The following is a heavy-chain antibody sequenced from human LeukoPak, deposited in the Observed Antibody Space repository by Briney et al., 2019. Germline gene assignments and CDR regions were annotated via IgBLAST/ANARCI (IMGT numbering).Heavy chain of an antibody. CDR3: ARDGRHLNAFDI. Sequence: GGSLRLSCAASGFTFSSYSMNWVRQAPGKGLEWVSSISSSSSYIYYADSVKGRFTISRDNAKNSLYLQMNSLRAEDTAVYYCARDGRHLNAFDIWGQGTMVTVSS. V-gene: IGHV3-21*01. CDR2: ISSSSSYI. CDR1: GFTFSSYS. J-gene: IGHJ3*02. D-gene: IGHD1-1*01.